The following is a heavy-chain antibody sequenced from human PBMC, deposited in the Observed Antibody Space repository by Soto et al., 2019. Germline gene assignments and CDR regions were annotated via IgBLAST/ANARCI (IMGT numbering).Heavy chain of an antibody. CDR1: GFTFDDYA. Sequence: EVQLVESGGGLVQPGRSLRLSCAASGFTFDDYAMHWVRQAPGKGLEWVSGISWNSGSIGYADSVKGRFTISRDNAKTALYLQMNSLRAEDTALYYCAKVAYYGDYVDAFDIWGQGTMVTVSS. D-gene: IGHD4-17*01. J-gene: IGHJ3*02. V-gene: IGHV3-9*01. CDR3: AKVAYYGDYVDAFDI. CDR2: ISWNSGSI.